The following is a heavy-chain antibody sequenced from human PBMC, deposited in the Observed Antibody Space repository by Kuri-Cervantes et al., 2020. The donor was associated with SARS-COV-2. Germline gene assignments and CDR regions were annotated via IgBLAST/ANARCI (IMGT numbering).Heavy chain of an antibody. J-gene: IGHJ3*02. CDR2: IDGSGGST. CDR3: AKDIVGATYDAFDI. D-gene: IGHD1-26*01. CDR1: GFTFNNYA. Sequence: GESLKISCAASGFTFNNYAMSWVRQAPGKGLEWVSAIDGSGGSTYYADSVRGRFTISRDNSKNTLYLQMNSLRAEDTAVYYCAKDIVGATYDAFDIWGQGTMVTVS. V-gene: IGHV3-23*01.